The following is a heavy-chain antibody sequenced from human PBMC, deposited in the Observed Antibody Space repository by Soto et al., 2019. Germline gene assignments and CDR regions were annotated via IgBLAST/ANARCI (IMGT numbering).Heavy chain of an antibody. CDR1: GGSISSAGYY. J-gene: IGHJ3*01. Sequence: SETLSLTCTVSGGSISSAGYYWSWIRQHPGKGLEWIGYIYFSGATYYNPSLESRVTISVDTSKNQFSLRLSSVTAADTAVYYCARDPWRTPPEAAFDVWGQGTKVTVSS. V-gene: IGHV4-31*03. CDR3: ARDPWRTPPEAAFDV. D-gene: IGHD1-1*01. CDR2: IYFSGAT.